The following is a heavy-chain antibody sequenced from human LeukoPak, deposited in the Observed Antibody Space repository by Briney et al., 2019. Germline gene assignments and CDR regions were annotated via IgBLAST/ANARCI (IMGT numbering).Heavy chain of an antibody. V-gene: IGHV3-64D*06. D-gene: IGHD6-19*01. Sequence: GGSLRLSCSASGITFSSHAMHWVRQSPGRGLEYVSAISDNGGMTFYADSVKGRFTISRDNSKNTLYLQMSSLRGEDTAVYYCYVSGWTEDIDNWGQGTLVTVSS. CDR3: YVSGWTEDIDN. CDR2: ISDNGGMT. J-gene: IGHJ4*02. CDR1: GITFSSHA.